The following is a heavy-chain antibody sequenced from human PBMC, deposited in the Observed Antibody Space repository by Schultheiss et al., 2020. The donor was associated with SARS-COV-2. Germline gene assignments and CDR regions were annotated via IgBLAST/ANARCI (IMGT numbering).Heavy chain of an antibody. J-gene: IGHJ2*01. D-gene: IGHD4-11*01. CDR2: INHSGST. CDR1: GGSISSGSYY. Sequence: SETLSLTCTVSGGSISSGSYYWSWIRQPPGKGLEWIGEINHSGSTNYNPSLKSRVTISVDTSKNQFSLKLSSVTAADTTVYYCARKNDYGNPGWYFDLWGRGTLVTVSS. CDR3: ARKNDYGNPGWYFDL. V-gene: IGHV4-61*01.